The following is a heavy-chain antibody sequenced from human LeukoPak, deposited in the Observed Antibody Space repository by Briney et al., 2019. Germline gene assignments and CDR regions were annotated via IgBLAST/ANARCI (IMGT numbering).Heavy chain of an antibody. CDR3: ARDRSGKSYGFYYYYGMDV. V-gene: IGHV3-53*01. CDR2: IYSGGST. Sequence: PGGSLRPSCAASGFTVSSNYMSWVRQAPGKGLEWVSVIYSGGSTYYADSVKGRFTISRDNSKNTLYLQMNSLRAEDTAVYYCARDRSGKSYGFYYYYGMDVWGQGTTVTVSS. D-gene: IGHD5-18*01. J-gene: IGHJ6*02. CDR1: GFTVSSNY.